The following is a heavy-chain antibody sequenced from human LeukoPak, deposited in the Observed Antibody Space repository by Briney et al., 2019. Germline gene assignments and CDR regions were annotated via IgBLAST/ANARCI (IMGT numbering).Heavy chain of an antibody. J-gene: IGHJ6*02. CDR2: ISAYNGNT. CDR3: AREGVIVGARYYYGMDV. CDR1: GYTFTSHG. D-gene: IGHD1-26*01. Sequence: ASVKVSCKASGYTFTSHGISWVRQAPGQRLEWMGWISAYNGNTNYAQKLQGRVTMTTDTSTSTAYMELRSLRSDDTAVYYCAREGVIVGARYYYGMDVWGQGTTVTVSS. V-gene: IGHV1-18*01.